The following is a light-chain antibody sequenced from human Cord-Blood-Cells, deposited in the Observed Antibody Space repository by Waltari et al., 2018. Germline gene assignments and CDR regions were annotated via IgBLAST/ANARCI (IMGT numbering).Light chain of an antibody. CDR3: SSYAGSNNFGV. Sequence: QSALTQPPSASGSPGQSVTISCTGTSSDVGGYNYVSWYHQHPGKAPKLMIYEVSKRPSGVPYRFSGSKSGNTAALTVSALQAEDEADYYCSSYAGSNNFGVFGTGTKVTVL. CDR1: SSDVGGYNY. CDR2: EVS. V-gene: IGLV2-8*01. J-gene: IGLJ1*01.